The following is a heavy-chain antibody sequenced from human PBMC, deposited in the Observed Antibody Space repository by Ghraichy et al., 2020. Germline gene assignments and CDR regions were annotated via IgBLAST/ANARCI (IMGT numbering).Heavy chain of an antibody. CDR2: INHSGST. D-gene: IGHD3-9*01. CDR1: GGSFSGYY. J-gene: IGHJ3*02. V-gene: IGHV4-34*01. Sequence: SQTLSLTCAVYGGSFSGYYWSWIRQPPGKGLEWIGEINHSGSTNYNPSLKSRVTISVDTSKNQFSLKLSSVTAADTAVYYCARVKRYFDWRSDAFDIWGQGTMVTVSS. CDR3: ARVKRYFDWRSDAFDI.